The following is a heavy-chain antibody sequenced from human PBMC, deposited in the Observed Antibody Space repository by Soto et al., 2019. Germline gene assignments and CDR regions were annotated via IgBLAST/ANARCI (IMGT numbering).Heavy chain of an antibody. CDR2: ISYDGSNK. J-gene: IGHJ5*02. CDR1: GFTFSSYG. V-gene: IGHV3-30*18. CDR3: AKDPGATGP. Sequence: QVQLVESGGGVVQPGRSLRLSCAASGFTFSSYGVHWVRQAPGKGLEWVAVISYDGSNKYYADSVKGRFTISRDNSKNTLYLQMNSLRAEDTAVYYCAKDPGATGPWGQGTLVTVSS.